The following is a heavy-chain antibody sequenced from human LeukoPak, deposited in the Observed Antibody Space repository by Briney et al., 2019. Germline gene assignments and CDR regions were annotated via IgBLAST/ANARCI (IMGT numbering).Heavy chain of an antibody. CDR2: IIPIFGTA. J-gene: IGHJ4*02. CDR1: GGTFSSYA. V-gene: IGHV1-69*13. D-gene: IGHD2/OR15-2a*01. CDR3: ARGTSMTLHFDY. Sequence: SVKVSCKASGGTFSSYAISWVRQAPGQGLEWMGGIIPIFGTASYAQKFQGRVTITADESTSTAYMELSSLRSEDTAVYYCARGTSMTLHFDYWGQGTLVTVSS.